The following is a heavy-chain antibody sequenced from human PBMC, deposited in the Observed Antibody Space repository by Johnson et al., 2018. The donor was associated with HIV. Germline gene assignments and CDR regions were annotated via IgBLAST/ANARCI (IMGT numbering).Heavy chain of an antibody. V-gene: IGHV3-20*04. J-gene: IGHJ3*02. D-gene: IGHD2-2*01. Sequence: VQLVESGGGVVQPGRSLRLSCAASGFTFDDYGMSWVRQAPGKGLEWVSGINWNGGRTGYADSVKGRFSISRDNGKNSMYLQRNSLRVDDTALYYCARASHYADAFDIWVQGTMVTVSS. CDR3: ARASHYADAFDI. CDR2: INWNGGRT. CDR1: GFTFDDYG.